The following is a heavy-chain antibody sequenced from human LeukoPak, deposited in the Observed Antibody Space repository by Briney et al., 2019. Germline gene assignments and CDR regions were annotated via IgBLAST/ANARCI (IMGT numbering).Heavy chain of an antibody. Sequence: GGSLRLSCAASGFTFSSYWMSWVRQAPGKGLEWVANIKQDGSEKYYVDSVKGRFTISRDNAKNSLYLQMSSLRAEDTAVYHCARAVNYYDSSGYYWTNWFDPWGQGTLVTVSS. CDR2: IKQDGSEK. V-gene: IGHV3-7*01. J-gene: IGHJ5*02. CDR3: ARAVNYYDSSGYYWTNWFDP. CDR1: GFTFSSYW. D-gene: IGHD3-22*01.